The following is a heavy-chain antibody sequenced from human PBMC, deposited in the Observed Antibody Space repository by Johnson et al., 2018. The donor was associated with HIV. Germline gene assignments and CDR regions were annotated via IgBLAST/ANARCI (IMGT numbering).Heavy chain of an antibody. D-gene: IGHD4-17*01. CDR1: GFTVSGDY. J-gene: IGHJ3*02. V-gene: IGHV3-66*02. Sequence: VQLVESGGALVQPVGSLRLSCAASGFTVSGDYMSWVRQAPGKGLEWVSLIYSGGSTYYADSVKGRFTISRDNSKNMLYLQMNSLRAEDTAVYYCAKGNGDYRSDAFDIWGQGTMVTVSS. CDR2: IYSGGST. CDR3: AKGNGDYRSDAFDI.